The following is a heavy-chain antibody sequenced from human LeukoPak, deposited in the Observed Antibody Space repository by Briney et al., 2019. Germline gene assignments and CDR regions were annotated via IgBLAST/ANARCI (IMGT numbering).Heavy chain of an antibody. J-gene: IGHJ4*02. V-gene: IGHV3-53*01. D-gene: IGHD5-18*01. CDR3: ARAHTAMVGGTSDY. CDR2: IYSGGST. CDR1: GFTVSSNY. Sequence: GGSLRLSCAASGFTVSSNYMSWVRQAPGKGLEWVSVIYSGGSTYYADSVKGRFTISRDNSKNTLYLQMNSLRAEDTAVYYCARAHTAMVGGTSDYWGQGTLVTVSS.